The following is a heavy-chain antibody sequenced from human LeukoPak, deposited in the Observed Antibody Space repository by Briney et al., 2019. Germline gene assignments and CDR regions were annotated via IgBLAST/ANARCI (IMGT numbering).Heavy chain of an antibody. J-gene: IGHJ4*02. CDR2: IRYDGSNK. V-gene: IGHV3-30*02. CDR3: AKDFGAAAGIFDY. Sequence: GGSLRLSCAASEFTFSSYGMHWVRQAPGKGLERVAFIRYDGSNKYYADSVKGRFTISRDNSKNTLYLQMNSLRAEDTAVYYCAKDFGAAAGIFDYWGQGTLVTVSS. CDR1: EFTFSSYG. D-gene: IGHD6-13*01.